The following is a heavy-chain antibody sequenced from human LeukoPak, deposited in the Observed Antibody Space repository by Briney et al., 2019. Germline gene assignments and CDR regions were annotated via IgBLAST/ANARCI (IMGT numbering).Heavy chain of an antibody. Sequence: GGSLRLSCAASGFTFSSYAMHWVRQAPGKGLEWVAVISYDGSNKYYADSVKGRFTISRDYSKNTLYLQMNSLRAEDTAVYYCARDLHPQYYYGSGYLWDNWFDPWGQGTLVTVSS. J-gene: IGHJ5*02. CDR2: ISYDGSNK. V-gene: IGHV3-30*04. CDR3: ARDLHPQYYYGSGYLWDNWFDP. CDR1: GFTFSSYA. D-gene: IGHD3-10*01.